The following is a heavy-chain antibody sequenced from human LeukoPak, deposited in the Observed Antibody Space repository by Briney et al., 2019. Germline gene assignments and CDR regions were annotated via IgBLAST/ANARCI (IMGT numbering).Heavy chain of an antibody. CDR2: INPNSGGT. CDR1: GYTFTGYY. V-gene: IGHV1-2*02. CDR3: ARDKFLITMVRGVVSWAFDI. J-gene: IGHJ3*02. D-gene: IGHD3-10*01. Sequence: GASVKVSCKASGYTFTGYYMHWVRQAPGQGLEWMGWINPNSGGTNYAQKFQGRVTMTRDTSISTAYMELSRLRSDDTAVYYCARDKFLITMVRGVVSWAFDIWGQGTMVTVSS.